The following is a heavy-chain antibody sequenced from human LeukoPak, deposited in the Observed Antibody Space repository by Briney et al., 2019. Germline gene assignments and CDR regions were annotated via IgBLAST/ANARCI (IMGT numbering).Heavy chain of an antibody. V-gene: IGHV1-2*02. Sequence: ASVKVSCKASGYTFTGYYMHWVRQAPGQGLEWMGWINPNSGGTNYAQKFQGRVTMTRDTSISTAYMELSRLRSDNTAVYYCARDGRIAARGWFDPWGQGTLVTVSS. D-gene: IGHD6-13*01. CDR1: GYTFTGYY. J-gene: IGHJ5*02. CDR3: ARDGRIAARGWFDP. CDR2: INPNSGGT.